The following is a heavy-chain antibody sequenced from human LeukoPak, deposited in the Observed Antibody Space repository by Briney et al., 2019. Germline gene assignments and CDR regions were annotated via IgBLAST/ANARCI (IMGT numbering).Heavy chain of an antibody. CDR1: GYTFTSYW. J-gene: IGHJ4*02. CDR2: IYPGDSDT. CDR3: ARLGYCSRGTCYAADY. V-gene: IGHV5-51*01. Sequence: GESLKISRKGSGYTFTSYWIGWVRQMPGKGLEWMGIIYPGDSDTRYNPSFQGQVTMSADKSITTAYLHWSSLKASDTAMYYCARLGYCSRGTCYAADYSGEGTLVTVSS. D-gene: IGHD2-2*01.